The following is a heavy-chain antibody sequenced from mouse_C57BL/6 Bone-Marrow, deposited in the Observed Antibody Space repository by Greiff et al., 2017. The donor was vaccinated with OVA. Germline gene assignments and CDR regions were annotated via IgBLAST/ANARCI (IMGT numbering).Heavy chain of an antibody. D-gene: IGHD2-3*01. CDR1: GYTFTDYE. CDR2: IDPETGGT. CDR3: TPIYDGYPYAMDY. Sequence: QVQLQQSGAELVRPGASVTLSCKASGYTFTDYEMHWVKQTPVHGLEWIGAIDPETGGTAYNQKFKGKAILTADKSSSTAYMELRSLTPEDSAVYYCTPIYDGYPYAMDYWGQGTSVTVSS. J-gene: IGHJ4*01. V-gene: IGHV1-15*01.